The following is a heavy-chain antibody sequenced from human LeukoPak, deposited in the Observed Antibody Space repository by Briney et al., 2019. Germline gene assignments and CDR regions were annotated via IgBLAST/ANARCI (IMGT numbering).Heavy chain of an antibody. Sequence: SETLSLTCTLSGGSISSSSYYWGWIRQPPGKGLEWIGYIYYSESTKYNPSLKSRVTISVDTSKNQFSLKLNSVTAADTAVYYWARRKGASSHFDYWGQGTLVTVSS. CDR2: IYYSEST. V-gene: IGHV4-61*05. D-gene: IGHD3-16*01. CDR3: ARRKGASSHFDY. CDR1: GGSISSSSYY. J-gene: IGHJ4*02.